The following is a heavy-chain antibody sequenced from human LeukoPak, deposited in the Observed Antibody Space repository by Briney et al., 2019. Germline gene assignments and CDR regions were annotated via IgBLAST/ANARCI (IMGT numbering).Heavy chain of an antibody. CDR1: GYPYTGHY. Sequence: VKVSFRPSGYPYTGHYMHWVRQAPGQALEWMGWIDPNNGGTNYAHKFQGRVSMTRDTSISTAYMELSRLRSDDTAVYYCARDRQQLVRRGYRFDPWGQGTLVTVSS. D-gene: IGHD6-13*01. CDR2: IDPNNGGT. J-gene: IGHJ5*02. CDR3: ARDRQQLVRRGYRFDP. V-gene: IGHV1-2*02.